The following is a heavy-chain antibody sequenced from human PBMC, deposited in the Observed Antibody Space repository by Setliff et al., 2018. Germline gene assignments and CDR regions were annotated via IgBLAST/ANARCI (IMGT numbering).Heavy chain of an antibody. V-gene: IGHV4-59*01. J-gene: IGHJ5*02. D-gene: IGHD3-22*01. CDR3: ARAAKYDSSSYYGLWLDP. CDR2: ISYSGNT. CDR1: GGSISNYY. Sequence: SETLSLTCNVSGGSISNYYWTWMRQPPGKGLEWVAYISYSGNTNYHPALKSRLTITRDTSKNQVSLQLRSVTAADTAVYYCARAAKYDSSSYYGLWLDPWGQGTLVTVSS.